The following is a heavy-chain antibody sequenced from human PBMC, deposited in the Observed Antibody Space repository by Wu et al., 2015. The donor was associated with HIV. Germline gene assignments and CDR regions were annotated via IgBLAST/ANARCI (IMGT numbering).Heavy chain of an antibody. CDR3: ARGFRGDTAMVALDI. Sequence: PGASVKVSCKASGYTFTGYYMHWVRQAPGQGLEWMGWINPNSGGTNYAQKFQGRVTMTRDTSISTAYMELSRLRSDDTAVYYCARGFRGDTAMVALDIWGQGTMVTVSS. CDR2: INPNSGGT. D-gene: IGHD5-18*01. V-gene: IGHV1-2*02. CDR1: GYTFTGYY. J-gene: IGHJ3*02.